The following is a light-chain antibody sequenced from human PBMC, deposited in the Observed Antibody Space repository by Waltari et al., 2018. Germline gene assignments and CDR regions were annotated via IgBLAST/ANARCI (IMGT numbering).Light chain of an antibody. Sequence: EIVMTQSPAPLSVSPGERATLSCRASQNIGNNLAWYQQKPGQAPRLLIYGASSTAIGIPDRFSGSGSGTEFTLTISSLQAEDFAVYLCHQYNSWPPYTFGQGTKLEIK. CDR3: HQYNSWPPYT. J-gene: IGKJ2*01. CDR2: GAS. V-gene: IGKV3-15*01. CDR1: QNIGNN.